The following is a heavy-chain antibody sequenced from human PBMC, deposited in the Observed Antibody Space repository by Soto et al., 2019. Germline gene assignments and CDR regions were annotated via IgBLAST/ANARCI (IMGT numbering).Heavy chain of an antibody. Sequence: GASVKVSCEASGGTFSSYNIHWVRQAPGQRLEWMGWINAGNGNTKYSQKFQGRVTITRDTSASTAYMELSSLRSEDTAVYYCARVSGWYYFDYWGQGTLVTVSS. CDR1: GGTFSSYN. J-gene: IGHJ4*02. CDR3: ARVSGWYYFDY. D-gene: IGHD6-19*01. V-gene: IGHV1-3*01. CDR2: INAGNGNT.